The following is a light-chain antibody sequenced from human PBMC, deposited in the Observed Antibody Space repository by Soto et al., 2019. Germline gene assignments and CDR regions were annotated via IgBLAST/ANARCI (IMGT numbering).Light chain of an antibody. J-gene: IGKJ1*01. CDR3: QQRSNWPPWT. CDR2: DAS. V-gene: IGKV3-11*01. Sequence: EIVLTQSPGTLSVSPGNRATLSCRSSQSVSSYLAWYQQKPGQAPRLLIYDASNRATGIPARFSGSGSGTDFTLTISSLEPEDFAVYYCQQRSNWPPWTFGQGTKVDIK. CDR1: QSVSSY.